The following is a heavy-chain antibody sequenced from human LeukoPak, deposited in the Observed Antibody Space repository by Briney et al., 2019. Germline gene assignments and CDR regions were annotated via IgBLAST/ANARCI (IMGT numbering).Heavy chain of an antibody. CDR1: GGSISSGGYY. Sequence: SQTLSLTCTVSGGSISSGGYYWSWIRQHPGKGLEWIGYIYYSGSTYYNPSLKSRVTISVDTSKNQFSLKLSSVTAADTAVYYCARASGALWFGELMINWFDSWGQGTLVTVSS. CDR2: IYYSGST. V-gene: IGHV4-31*03. CDR3: ARASGALWFGELMINWFDS. D-gene: IGHD3-10*01. J-gene: IGHJ5*01.